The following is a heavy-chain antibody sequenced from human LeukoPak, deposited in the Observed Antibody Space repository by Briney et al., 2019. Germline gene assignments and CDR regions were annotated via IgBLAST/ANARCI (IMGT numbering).Heavy chain of an antibody. CDR3: ARVLGGYCTGGSCYGFDD. V-gene: IGHV3-21*01. Sequence: TGGSLRLSCAASGFTFSSYSMNWVRQVPGKGLEWVSVIYSGGSTYYADSVKGRFTISRDNAKNSLYLQMNSLRGDDTAVYYCARVLGGYCTGGSCYGFDDWGQGTLVTVSS. CDR1: GFTFSSYS. J-gene: IGHJ4*02. CDR2: IYSGGST. D-gene: IGHD2-15*01.